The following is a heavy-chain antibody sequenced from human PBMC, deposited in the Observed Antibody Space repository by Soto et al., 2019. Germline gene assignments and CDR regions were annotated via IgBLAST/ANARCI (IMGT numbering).Heavy chain of an antibody. J-gene: IGHJ6*02. V-gene: IGHV4-30-4*01. CDR2: IYYSGST. CDR3: ARDPLIVGATMVVNYYYGMDV. Sequence: QVQLQESGPGLVKPSQTLSLTCTVSGGSISSGDYYWSWIRQPPGKGLEWIGYIYYSGSTYYNPSLKSRVTISVDTSKNQFSRKLSSVTAADTAVYYCARDPLIVGATMVVNYYYGMDVWGQGTTVTVSS. CDR1: GGSISSGDYY. D-gene: IGHD1-26*01.